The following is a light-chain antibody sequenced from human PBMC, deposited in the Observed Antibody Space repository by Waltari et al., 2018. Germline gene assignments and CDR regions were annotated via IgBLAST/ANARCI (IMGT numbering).Light chain of an antibody. CDR2: DAS. Sequence: EIVLTQSPGTLSLSPGERATLSCRASQSVSSSSLAWYQQKPGQAPRLLIYDASSRATDIPDRFSGIGSGTDFTLSISRLEPEDFAVYYCQQYGTSPRTFGQGTKVEIK. J-gene: IGKJ1*01. CDR3: QQYGTSPRT. CDR1: QSVSSSS. V-gene: IGKV3-20*01.